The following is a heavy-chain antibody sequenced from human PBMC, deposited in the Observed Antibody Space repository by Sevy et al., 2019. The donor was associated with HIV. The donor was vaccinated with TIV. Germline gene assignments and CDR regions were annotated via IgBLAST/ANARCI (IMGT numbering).Heavy chain of an antibody. Sequence: ASVKVSCKASGGTFSSYAISWVRQAPGQGLEWMGGIIPTFGTANYAQKFQGRVTITADESTSTAYMELSSLRSEDTAVYYCARIRARFREPPWGSYQDWGQGTLVTVSS. CDR3: ARIRARFREPPWGSYQD. D-gene: IGHD3-16*02. V-gene: IGHV1-69*13. CDR2: IIPTFGTA. CDR1: GGTFSSYA. J-gene: IGHJ4*02.